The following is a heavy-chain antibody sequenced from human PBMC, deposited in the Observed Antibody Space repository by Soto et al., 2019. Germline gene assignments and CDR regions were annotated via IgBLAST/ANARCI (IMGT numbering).Heavy chain of an antibody. CDR3: VRGRYYYDSGGHNAFDY. CDR1: GATFSNYF. Sequence: AGKVFCKTSGATFSNYFISWERQPPGQGLEWIGRIIRNIATTNYAQNCQGNCMSIGVEATRGSYRELSSLRSEDTAVYYGVRGRYYYDSGGHNAFDYWGRGTLITVAS. CDR2: IIRNIATT. J-gene: IGHJ4*02. V-gene: IGHV1-69*13. D-gene: IGHD3-22*01.